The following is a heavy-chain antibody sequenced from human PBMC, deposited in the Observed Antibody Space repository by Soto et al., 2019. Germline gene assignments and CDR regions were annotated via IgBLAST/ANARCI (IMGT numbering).Heavy chain of an antibody. CDR1: GVTFSSYA. V-gene: IGHV3-23*01. CDR3: AKDLSETTVNDY. D-gene: IGHD4-17*01. J-gene: IGHJ4*02. CDR2: ISGSGGST. Sequence: PGGSLRLSCAASGVTFSSYAMSWVRQAPGKGLEWVSAISGSGGSTYYADSVKGRFTISRDNSKNTLYLQMNSLRAEDTAVYYCAKDLSETTVNDYWGQGTLVTVSS.